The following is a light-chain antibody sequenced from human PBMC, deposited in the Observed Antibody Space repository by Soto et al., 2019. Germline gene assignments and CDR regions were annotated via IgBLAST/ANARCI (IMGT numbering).Light chain of an antibody. CDR3: QSYDSSLSAHYV. Sequence: QSVLTQPPSVSGAPGQRVTISCTGSSSNIGAGHDVHWYQQLPGSAPKLLIYGSRNRPSGVPDRFSGSRSGTSASLAITGLQAEDVADYYCQSYDSSLSAHYVFGTGTKVTVL. CDR1: SSNIGAGHD. CDR2: GSR. V-gene: IGLV1-40*01. J-gene: IGLJ1*01.